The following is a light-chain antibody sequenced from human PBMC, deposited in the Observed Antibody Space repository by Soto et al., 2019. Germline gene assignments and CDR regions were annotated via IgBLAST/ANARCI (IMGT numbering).Light chain of an antibody. Sequence: EIVMIQFPATLSVSPGERATLSCRASQSVSSNLAWYQQKPGQAPRLLIYGASTRATGIPARFSGSGSGTEFTLTISSLQSEDFAVYYCQQYNNWPRTFGQGTKV. V-gene: IGKV3-15*01. CDR1: QSVSSN. J-gene: IGKJ1*01. CDR3: QQYNNWPRT. CDR2: GAS.